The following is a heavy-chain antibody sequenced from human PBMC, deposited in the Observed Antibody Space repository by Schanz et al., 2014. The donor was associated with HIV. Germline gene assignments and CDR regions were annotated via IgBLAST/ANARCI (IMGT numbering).Heavy chain of an antibody. CDR1: AFTVSSNY. J-gene: IGHJ4*02. CDR3: ARATRGIGYCTNGVCYGEDQ. CDR2: ISGGGNT. V-gene: IGHV3-53*01. Sequence: EVRLLESGGGLVQPGGSLRLSCAASAFTVSSNYVSWVRQAPGKGLEWVSVISGGGNTYYADSVKGRFTVSRDKSNNTLYLEMSSLRVEDTAIYYCARATRGIGYCTNGVCYGEDQWGQGTLVTVSS. D-gene: IGHD2-8*01.